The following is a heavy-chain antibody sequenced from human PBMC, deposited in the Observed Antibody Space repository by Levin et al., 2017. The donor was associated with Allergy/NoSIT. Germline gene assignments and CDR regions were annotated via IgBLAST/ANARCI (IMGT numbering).Heavy chain of an antibody. J-gene: IGHJ3*02. CDR1: GYTFTSYG. CDR3: ARDRPRVGVVVAAMNAFDI. V-gene: IGHV1-18*01. D-gene: IGHD2-15*01. Sequence: PLASVKVSCKASGYTFTSYGISWVRQAPGQGLEWMGWISAHNGNTNYAQKVQGRVTMTTDTSTSTAYMELRSLRSDDTAVYYCARDRPRVGVVVAAMNAFDIWGQGTMVTVSS. CDR2: ISAHNGNT.